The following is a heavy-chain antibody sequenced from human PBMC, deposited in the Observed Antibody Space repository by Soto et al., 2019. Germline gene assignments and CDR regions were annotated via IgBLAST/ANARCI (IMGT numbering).Heavy chain of an antibody. J-gene: IGHJ4*02. V-gene: IGHV3-21*06. Sequence: GGSLRLSCVASGFTFSAYSMSWVRQAPGQGLEWVSSITSSSTYIYYTRSVEGRFTISRDDAKNSLHLQMNSLRAEDTAVYYCARDLLEGYGHARQPDYWGQGTLVTVSS. D-gene: IGHD5-18*01. CDR1: GFTFSAYS. CDR2: ITSSSTYI. CDR3: ARDLLEGYGHARQPDY.